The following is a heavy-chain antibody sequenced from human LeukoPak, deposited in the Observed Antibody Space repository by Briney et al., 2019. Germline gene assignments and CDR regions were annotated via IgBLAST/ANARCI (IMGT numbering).Heavy chain of an antibody. J-gene: IGHJ4*02. CDR2: ISSSSSYI. Sequence: GGSLRLSCAASGFTSSSYSMNWVRQAPGKGLEWVSSISSSSSYIYYADSVKGRFTFSRDNAKNSLYLQMNSLRAEDTAVYYCAQGRSGYYPGYWGQGTLVTVSS. CDR1: GFTSSSYS. CDR3: AQGRSGYYPGY. V-gene: IGHV3-21*01. D-gene: IGHD3-22*01.